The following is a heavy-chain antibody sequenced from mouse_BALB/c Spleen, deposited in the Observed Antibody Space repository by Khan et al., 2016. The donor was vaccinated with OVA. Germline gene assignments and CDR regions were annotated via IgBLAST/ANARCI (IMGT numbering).Heavy chain of an antibody. CDR1: GFNIKDTY. D-gene: IGHD4-1*01. CDR3: ASDYWDVFAY. CDR2: IDPANGNT. V-gene: IGHV14-3*02. J-gene: IGHJ3*01. Sequence: VQLKESGAELVKPGASVKLSCTASGFNIKDTYMHWVKQRPEQGLEWIGRIDPANGNTKYDPKFQGKATITEDTSSNTAYLQLSNLPSEDTAVYSCASDYWDVFAYWGQGTLVTVSA.